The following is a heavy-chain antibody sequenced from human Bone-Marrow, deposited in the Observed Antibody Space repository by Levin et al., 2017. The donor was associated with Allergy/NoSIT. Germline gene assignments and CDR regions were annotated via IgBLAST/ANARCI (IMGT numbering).Heavy chain of an antibody. D-gene: IGHD2-2*01. V-gene: IGHV3-74*01. CDR1: GFTFSNYW. Sequence: GGSLRLSCVASGFTFSNYWMHWVRQAPGKGLVWVSRISTDGSSTTYADSVKGRFTISRDNAKNTLYLQMSSLSAEDTAIYFCTRAPICPACWFDPWGQGTLVTVSS. CDR3: TRAPICPACWFDP. J-gene: IGHJ5*02. CDR2: ISTDGSST.